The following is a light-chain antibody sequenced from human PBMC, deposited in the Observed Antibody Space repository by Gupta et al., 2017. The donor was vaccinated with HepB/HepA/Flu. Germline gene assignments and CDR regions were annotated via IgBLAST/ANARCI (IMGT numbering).Light chain of an antibody. Sequence: SYVLTPPPSVSVAPGKTARITCGGNNIGSKSVHWYQQKPGQAPVLVIYYDSDRPSGIPERFSGSNSWNTATLTISRVEAGDEADYYCQGWDSSSDHVVFGGGTKLTVL. V-gene: IGLV3-21*04. CDR3: QGWDSSSDHVV. CDR1: NIGSKS. CDR2: YDS. J-gene: IGLJ2*01.